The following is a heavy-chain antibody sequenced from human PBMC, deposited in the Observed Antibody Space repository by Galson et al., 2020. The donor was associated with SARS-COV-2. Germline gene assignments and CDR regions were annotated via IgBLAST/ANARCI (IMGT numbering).Heavy chain of an antibody. D-gene: IGHD2-15*01. CDR2: KKQDGREK. CDR3: GRWWRYDYNYCMDV. CDR1: GLTFSSYQ. J-gene: IGHJ6*02. Sequence: GGSLRLSCAASGLTFSSYQMNWVRQPPATGLERVAKKKQDGREKYYVASVKGRFPISRDNAKNSLYLQMNSLRAEYPAVYYCGRWWRYDYNYCMDVWGQGTTVTVSS. V-gene: IGHV3-7*01.